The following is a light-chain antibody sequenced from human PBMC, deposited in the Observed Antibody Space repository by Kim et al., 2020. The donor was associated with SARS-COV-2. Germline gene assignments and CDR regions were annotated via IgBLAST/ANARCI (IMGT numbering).Light chain of an antibody. J-gene: IGLJ2*01. CDR2: GKH. Sequence: SSELTQDPAVSVALGQTVRITCQGDSLRRYYATWYQQKPGQAPIVVIYGKHNRPSGIPDRFSGSSSGNTASLTITGTQAGDEADYYCNSRDSNDNVVFGG. V-gene: IGLV3-19*01. CDR3: NSRDSNDNVV. CDR1: SLRRYY.